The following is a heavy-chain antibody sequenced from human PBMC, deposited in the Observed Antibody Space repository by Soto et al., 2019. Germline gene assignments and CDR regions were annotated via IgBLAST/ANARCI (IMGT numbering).Heavy chain of an antibody. Sequence: QVQLVQSGAEVKKPGASVKVSCKASGYTFTSYGISWVRQAPGQGLEWMGWISAYNGNTNYAQKLQGRVTMTTDTSTSTAYMELRSLRSDDTAVYYCARYYYGSGSYYTKSNCYYGMDVWGQGTTVTVSS. V-gene: IGHV1-18*01. CDR2: ISAYNGNT. CDR1: GYTFTSYG. D-gene: IGHD3-10*01. J-gene: IGHJ6*02. CDR3: ARYYYGSGSYYTKSNCYYGMDV.